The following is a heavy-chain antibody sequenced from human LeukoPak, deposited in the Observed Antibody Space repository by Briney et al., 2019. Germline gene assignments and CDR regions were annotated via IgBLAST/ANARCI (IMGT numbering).Heavy chain of an antibody. CDR2: INHSGST. V-gene: IGHV4-34*01. D-gene: IGHD6-13*01. CDR3: AGDRRAAAGGFDY. CDR1: GGSFSGYY. Sequence: PSETLSLTCAVYGGSFSGYYWSWIRQPPGKGLEWIGEINHSGSTNYNPSLKSRVTISVDTSKNQFSLKLSSVTAADTAVFYCAGDRRAAAGGFDYWGEGTLVSVSS. J-gene: IGHJ4*02.